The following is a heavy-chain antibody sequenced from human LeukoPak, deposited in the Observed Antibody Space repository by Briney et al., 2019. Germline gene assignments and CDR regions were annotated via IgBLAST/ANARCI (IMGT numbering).Heavy chain of an antibody. Sequence: GSLRLSCAASGFTFSSYAMSWVRQAPGKGLEWVSDINGSGGSTYYADSVKGRFTISRDNSKNTLYLQMNSLRAEDTAVYYCAKGDFENSSGWGYSDYWGQGTLVTVSS. CDR1: GFTFSSYA. V-gene: IGHV3-23*01. CDR2: INGSGGST. D-gene: IGHD6-19*01. J-gene: IGHJ4*02. CDR3: AKGDFENSSGWGYSDY.